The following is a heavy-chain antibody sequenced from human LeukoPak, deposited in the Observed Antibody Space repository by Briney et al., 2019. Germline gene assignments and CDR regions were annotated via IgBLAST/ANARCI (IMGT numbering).Heavy chain of an antibody. J-gene: IGHJ3*02. V-gene: IGHV3-7*01. CDR3: ARDVVRNSIDI. Sequence: GGSLRLSCAASGFTVSSSYMTWVRQAPGKGLEWVANIKQDGSEKYYVDSVKGQFTISRDNARNSLYLQMNSLRAEDTAVYYCARDVVRNSIDIWGQGTMVTVSS. CDR1: GFTVSSSY. D-gene: IGHD3-22*01. CDR2: IKQDGSEK.